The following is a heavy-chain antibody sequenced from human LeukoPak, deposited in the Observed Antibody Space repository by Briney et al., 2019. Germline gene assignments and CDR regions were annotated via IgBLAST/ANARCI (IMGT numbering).Heavy chain of an antibody. J-gene: IGHJ4*02. CDR3: ARGPVLDDY. CDR2: INHSGGT. D-gene: IGHD3-3*02. CDR1: GGSFSGYY. Sequence: PSETLSLTCAVYGGSFSGYYWSWIRQPPGKGLEWIGEINHSGGTNYNPSLKSRVTISVDTSKNQFSLKLSSVIAADTAVYYCARGPVLDDYWGQGTLVTVSS. V-gene: IGHV4-34*01.